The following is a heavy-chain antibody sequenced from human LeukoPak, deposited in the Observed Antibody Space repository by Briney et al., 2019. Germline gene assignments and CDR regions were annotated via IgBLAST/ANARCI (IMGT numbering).Heavy chain of an antibody. V-gene: IGHV1-46*01. CDR3: ATTYSSSWYGGHYYYYYMDV. J-gene: IGHJ6*03. CDR1: GYTFTSYY. CDR2: INPSGGST. D-gene: IGHD6-13*01. Sequence: ASVKVSCKASGYTFTSYYMHWVRQAPGQGLEWMGIINPSGGSTSYAQKFQGRVTMTRDMSTSTVYMELSSLRSEDTAVYYCATTYSSSWYGGHYYYYYMDVWGKGTTVTVSS.